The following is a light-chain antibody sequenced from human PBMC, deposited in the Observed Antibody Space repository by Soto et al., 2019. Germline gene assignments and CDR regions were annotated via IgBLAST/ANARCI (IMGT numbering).Light chain of an antibody. CDR3: QHYVSPPIT. J-gene: IGKJ5*01. V-gene: IGKV3-20*01. CDR1: QSVSSSY. CDR2: GAS. Sequence: EIMLTQSPGTLSLSPGERATLSCRASQSVSSSYLAWYQQKPGQAPRLLVYGASSRATGISDRFSGSGSGTDFTLTISRLEPEDFAVYYCQHYVSPPITFGQGTRLEIK.